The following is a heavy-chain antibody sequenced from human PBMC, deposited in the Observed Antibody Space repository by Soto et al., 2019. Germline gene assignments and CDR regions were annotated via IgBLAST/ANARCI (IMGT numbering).Heavy chain of an antibody. V-gene: IGHV1-69*13. Sequence: AASVKVSCKASGGSFSNFGISWVRQAPGQGLEWMGGIVPVFGRPNYAQRFRGRLTITADESTSTGYMELISLRSDDTAVYYWAREGSGHKFWGQGTQVTVSS. CDR3: AREGSGHKF. D-gene: IGHD5-12*01. J-gene: IGHJ4*02. CDR2: IVPVFGRP. CDR1: GGSFSNFG.